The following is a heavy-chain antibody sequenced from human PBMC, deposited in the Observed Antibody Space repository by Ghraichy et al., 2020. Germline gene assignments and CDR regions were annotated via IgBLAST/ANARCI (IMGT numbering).Heavy chain of an antibody. D-gene: IGHD3-3*01. CDR3: ARGGNYDFWSGHFYFWYFEI. Sequence: SVKGLEWIGYIHYNGGTNYSPSLKSRVTISIDKSKNQFSLNLNSVTAADTAVYYCARGGNYDFWSGHFYFWYFEIWGRGTLITVSS. CDR2: IHYNGGT. J-gene: IGHJ2*01. V-gene: IGHV4-59*01.